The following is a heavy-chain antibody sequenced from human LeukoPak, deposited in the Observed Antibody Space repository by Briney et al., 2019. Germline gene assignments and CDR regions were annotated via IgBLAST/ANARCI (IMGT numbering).Heavy chain of an antibody. CDR3: AREGEIAAAGTFRH. D-gene: IGHD6-13*01. Sequence: SETLSLTCAVSGYSLSSGYYWGWIRQPPGKGLGWIGYIYYSGNTSYTPPLKRRVSISLDTSKNQFSLKLGSVTAADTAVYYCAREGEIAAAGTFRHWGQGTLVTVSS. CDR1: GYSLSSGYY. J-gene: IGHJ4*02. V-gene: IGHV4-38-2*02. CDR2: IYYSGNT.